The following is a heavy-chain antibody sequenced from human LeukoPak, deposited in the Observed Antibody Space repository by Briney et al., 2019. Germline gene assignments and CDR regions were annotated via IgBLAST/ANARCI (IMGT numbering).Heavy chain of an antibody. Sequence: ASVKVSCKASGYTFTSYAMHWVRQAPGQRLEWMGWINAGNGNTKYSQKFQGRVTITADESTSTAYMELSSLRSEDTAVYYCARDGPGAPPGNWGQGTLVTVSS. J-gene: IGHJ4*02. CDR3: ARDGPGAPPGN. V-gene: IGHV1-3*01. CDR2: INAGNGNT. D-gene: IGHD3-10*01. CDR1: GYTFTSYA.